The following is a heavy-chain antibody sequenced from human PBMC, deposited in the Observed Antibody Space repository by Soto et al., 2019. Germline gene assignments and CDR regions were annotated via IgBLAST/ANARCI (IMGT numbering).Heavy chain of an antibody. J-gene: IGHJ4*02. CDR2: VRTYAYGETT. Sequence: PGGSLRLSCTTSGFTFGDYAMSWFRQTPGKGLEWVGFVRTYAYGETTEYAASVKGRFTVGRDNSRSTAYLHMSSLKTEDTGVYFCSRDCPCGLGYRTNGACFPNDFWGQGTLVTVYS. D-gene: IGHD2-8*01. V-gene: IGHV3-49*03. CDR3: SRDCPCGLGYRTNGACFPNDF. CDR1: GFTFGDYA.